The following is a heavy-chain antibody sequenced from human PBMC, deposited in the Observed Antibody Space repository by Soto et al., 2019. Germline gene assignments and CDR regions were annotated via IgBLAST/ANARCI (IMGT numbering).Heavy chain of an antibody. CDR1: GGSINSGRYS. CDR2: MYHTGTT. D-gene: IGHD6-25*01. J-gene: IGHJ3*02. V-gene: IGHV4-30-2*01. CDR3: ARAAIRFDPLAI. Sequence: SETLSLTCTVSGGSINSGRYSWTWIRQPPGKGLEWIGHMYHTGTTYYNPSLKSRVTISVDRSKNQFSLKLSSVTAADTAVYYCARAAIRFDPLAIWGQGTMVTVSS.